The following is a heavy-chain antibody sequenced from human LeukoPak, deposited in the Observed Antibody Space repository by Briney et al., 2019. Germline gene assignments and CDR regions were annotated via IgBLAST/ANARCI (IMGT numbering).Heavy chain of an antibody. D-gene: IGHD3-9*01. CDR1: GSTFSSNE. J-gene: IGHJ4*02. CDR2: ISSSGSYI. V-gene: IGHV3-48*03. CDR3: AREVTGSYCFDF. Sequence: GGSLRLSCAASGSTFSSNEMNWVRQAPGKGLEWVSYISSSGSYIHYVDSVKGRFTISRDNAKNSLYLQMNSLRAEDTAVYYCAREVTGSYCFDFWGQGTLATVST.